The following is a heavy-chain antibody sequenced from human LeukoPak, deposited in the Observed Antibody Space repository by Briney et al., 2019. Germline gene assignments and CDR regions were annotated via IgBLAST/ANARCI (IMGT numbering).Heavy chain of an antibody. J-gene: IGHJ6*02. V-gene: IGHV3-23*01. CDR2: ISGSGGST. CDR3: AKARGPTRDSSGYYYKGVYYYYGMDV. D-gene: IGHD3-22*01. CDR1: GFTFSSYA. Sequence: GGSLRLSCAASGFTFSSYAMSWVRQAPGKGLEWVSAISGSGGSTYYADSVKGRFTISRDNSKNTLYLQMNSLRAEDTAVYYCAKARGPTRDSSGYYYKGVYYYYGMDVWGQGTTVTVSS.